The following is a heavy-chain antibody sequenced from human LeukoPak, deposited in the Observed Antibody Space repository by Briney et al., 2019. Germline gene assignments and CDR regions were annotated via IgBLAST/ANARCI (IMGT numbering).Heavy chain of an antibody. CDR3: ARCGDYGDH. Sequence: SVKVSCKASGGTFSSYAIGWVRQAPGQGLEWMGRIIPILGIANYAQKFQGRVTITADESTSTAYMELSSLRSEDTAVYYCARCGDYGDHWGQGTLVTVSS. CDR1: GGTFSSYA. CDR2: IIPILGIA. V-gene: IGHV1-69*04. J-gene: IGHJ4*02. D-gene: IGHD4-17*01.